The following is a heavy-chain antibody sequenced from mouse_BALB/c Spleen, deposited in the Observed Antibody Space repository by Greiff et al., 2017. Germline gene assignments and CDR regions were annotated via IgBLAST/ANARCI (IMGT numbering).Heavy chain of an antibody. D-gene: IGHD1-1*02. CDR3: VRQRGDYGDY. CDR2: IRSKSNNYAT. CDR1: GFTFNTYA. V-gene: IGHV10-1*02. Sequence: EVQLVESGGGLVQPKGSLKLSCAASGFTFNTYAMNWVRQAPGKGLEWVARIRSKSNNYATYYADSVKDRFTISRDDSQSMLYLQMNNLKTEDTAMYYCVRQRGDYGDYWGQGTTLTVSS. J-gene: IGHJ2*01.